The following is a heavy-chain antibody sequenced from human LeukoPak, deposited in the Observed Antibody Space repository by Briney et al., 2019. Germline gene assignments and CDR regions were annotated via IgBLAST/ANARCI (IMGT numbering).Heavy chain of an antibody. CDR1: GFIFDAYG. J-gene: IGHJ4*02. CDR2: ISFDGRNK. CDR3: AKRSDLGSHNFPDS. V-gene: IGHV3-30*18. D-gene: IGHD3-10*01. Sequence: PGRSLRLSCAASGFIFDAYGMHWVRQAPGKGLEWVADISFDGRNKNYADSVKGRFTISKDNSKNTLCLQMNNLSADDTAVYYRAKRSDLGSHNFPDSWGQGTLVTVSS.